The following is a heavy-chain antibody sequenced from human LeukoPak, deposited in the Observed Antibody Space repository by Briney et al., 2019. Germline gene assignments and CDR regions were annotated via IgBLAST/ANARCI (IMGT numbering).Heavy chain of an antibody. CDR3: ARDLKLWGILGHFDP. D-gene: IGHD3-16*01. CDR2: IYYKGTT. J-gene: IGHJ5*02. V-gene: IGHV4-59*01. Sequence: SGTLSLTCSVSGAPITSYFWSWVRLSPGRGLEWIGHIYYKGTTDYNPSLKSRVSMSIDKSKSQVSLSLTSVTAADTAIYFCARDLKLWGILGHFDPWGPGTQVIVSS. CDR1: GAPITSYF.